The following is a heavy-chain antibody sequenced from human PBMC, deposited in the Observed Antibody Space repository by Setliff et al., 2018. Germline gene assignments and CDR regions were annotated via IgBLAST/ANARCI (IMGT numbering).Heavy chain of an antibody. D-gene: IGHD6-13*01. CDR2: INPNSGGT. CDR3: ARSFSPAAGAGRFYYYYGMDV. V-gene: IGHV1-2*04. Sequence: ASVKVSCKASGYTFTGYYMHWVRQAPGQGLEWMGWINPNSGGTNYAQKFQGWVTMTRDTSISTAYMELSRLRSDDTAVHYCARSFSPAAGAGRFYYYYGMDVWGQGTTVTVSS. CDR1: GYTFTGYY. J-gene: IGHJ6*02.